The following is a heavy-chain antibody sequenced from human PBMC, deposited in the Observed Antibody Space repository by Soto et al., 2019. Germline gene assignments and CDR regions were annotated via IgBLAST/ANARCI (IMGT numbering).Heavy chain of an antibody. CDR3: VKCGRTSIFGVVYDGVVI. CDR1: GFTFDDYP. Sequence: EVQLVESGGDLVQPGRSLRLSCAASGFTFDDYPMHWVRQVPGKGLEWVSGISWNSKIVGYADSVRGRFSISRDNAKKALYLQMHGLRPEDTDLYFCVKCGRTSIFGVVYDGVVIWGGGTMFTVSS. CDR2: ISWNSKIV. V-gene: IGHV3-9*01. D-gene: IGHD3-3*01. J-gene: IGHJ3*02.